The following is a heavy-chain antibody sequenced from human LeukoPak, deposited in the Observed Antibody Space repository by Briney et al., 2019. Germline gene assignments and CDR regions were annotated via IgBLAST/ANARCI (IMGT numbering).Heavy chain of an antibody. Sequence: GGSLRLSCAASGFTFSSYAMSWVRQAPGKGLEWVSGISGNGGYTYYADSVKGRFTISRENSKNTLYLQMNSLRAEDTAVYYCAKAPYYSSSWYFFDYWGQGTLVTVSS. CDR2: ISGNGGYT. CDR1: GFTFSSYA. D-gene: IGHD6-13*01. V-gene: IGHV3-23*01. CDR3: AKAPYYSSSWYFFDY. J-gene: IGHJ4*02.